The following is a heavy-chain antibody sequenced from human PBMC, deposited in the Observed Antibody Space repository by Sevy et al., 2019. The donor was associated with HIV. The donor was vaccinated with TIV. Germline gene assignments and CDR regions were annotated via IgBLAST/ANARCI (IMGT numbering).Heavy chain of an antibody. J-gene: IGHJ4*02. Sequence: SLKISCAASGFTFSSYAVHWVRQAPGKGLEWVALISYDGSNKYYADSMKGRFTISRDNSKNTLYLQMNSLRGEDTAVYYCAREGGRLLDFDYWGQGTLVTVSS. D-gene: IGHD2-15*01. CDR3: AREGGRLLDFDY. CDR2: ISYDGSNK. CDR1: GFTFSSYA. V-gene: IGHV3-30*04.